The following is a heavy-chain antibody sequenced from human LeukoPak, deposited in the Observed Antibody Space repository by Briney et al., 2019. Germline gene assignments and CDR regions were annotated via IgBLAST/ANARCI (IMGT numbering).Heavy chain of an antibody. J-gene: IGHJ4*02. Sequence: KPSETLSLTCTVSGGSISSSSYYWGWIRQPPGKGLEWIGSIYYSGSTYYNPSLKSRVTISVDTSKNQFSLKLSSVTAADTAVYYCARDINTGYSGYDFPKFDYWGQGTLVTVSS. CDR3: ARDINTGYSGYDFPKFDY. CDR2: IYYSGST. V-gene: IGHV4-39*07. D-gene: IGHD5-12*01. CDR1: GGSISSSSYY.